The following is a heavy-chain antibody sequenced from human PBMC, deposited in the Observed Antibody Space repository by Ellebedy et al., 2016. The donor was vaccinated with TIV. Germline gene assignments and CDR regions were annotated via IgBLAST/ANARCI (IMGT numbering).Heavy chain of an antibody. Sequence: GESLKISCAASGFTFSRFWMAWFRQAPGKGLEWVATINQGGSETSYVDSVKGRFPISRDNSKNSLYLQINSLRADETALYYCASAARGSGAYESFWGQGTLVTVSS. CDR1: GFTFSRFW. CDR2: INQGGSET. CDR3: ASAARGSGAYESF. V-gene: IGHV3-7*01. D-gene: IGHD5-12*01. J-gene: IGHJ4*02.